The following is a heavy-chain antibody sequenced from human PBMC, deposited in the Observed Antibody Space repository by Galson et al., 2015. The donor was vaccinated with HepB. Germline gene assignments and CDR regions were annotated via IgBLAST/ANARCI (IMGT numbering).Heavy chain of an antibody. V-gene: IGHV3-7*01. J-gene: IGHJ4*02. CDR3: AKDLGHYF. D-gene: IGHD2/OR15-2a*01. CDR1: GFTFSDYW. Sequence: GSLRLSCAASGFTFSDYWMTWVRQAPGKGLEWVANIKQDGSEKHYVDSVKGRFTISRDNAKNSLYLQMNGLRAEDTAVYYCAKDLGHYFWGQGALITVSP. CDR2: IKQDGSEK.